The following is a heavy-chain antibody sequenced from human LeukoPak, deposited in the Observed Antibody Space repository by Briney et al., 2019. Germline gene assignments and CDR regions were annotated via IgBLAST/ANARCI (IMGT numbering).Heavy chain of an antibody. CDR2: IKEDGDDK. J-gene: IGHJ4*02. D-gene: IGHD6-25*01. V-gene: IGHV3-7*01. CDR1: GFTFSTYW. Sequence: PGGSLRLSCAASGFTFSTYWMSWVRQAPGRGLEWVANIKEDGDDKYCVNSVKGRFTISRDNAKNPLYLQMNSLRAEDTAVYYCARGQRLGNWGQGTLVTVSS. CDR3: ARGQRLGN.